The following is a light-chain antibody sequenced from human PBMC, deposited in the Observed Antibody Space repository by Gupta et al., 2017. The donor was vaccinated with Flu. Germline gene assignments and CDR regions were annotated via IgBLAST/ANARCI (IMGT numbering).Light chain of an antibody. J-gene: IGLJ3*02. CDR1: SSNIGAGSD. CDR3: QSYDISLSASV. Sequence: VTISCTGSSSNIGAGSDVHWYQQLPGTAPKLLIYGDRYRPSGVPDRFSGSKSGTSASLAITGLQAEDEADYYCQSYDISLSASVFGGGTRLTVL. CDR2: GDR. V-gene: IGLV1-40*01.